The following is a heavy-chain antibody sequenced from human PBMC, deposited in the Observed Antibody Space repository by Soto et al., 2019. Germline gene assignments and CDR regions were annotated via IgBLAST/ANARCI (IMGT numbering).Heavy chain of an antibody. CDR1: GFTFNKFD. CDR2: IAYDGINK. J-gene: IGHJ6*02. V-gene: IGHV3-30-3*01. Sequence: QVQLVEPGGGVVQPGTSLRLSCVASGFTFNKFDMHWIRQTPDKRLQWVAFIAYDGINKYYTGSVKGRFSVSRDNSKNTVSLQMNNLGLEDTATYFCARGDQYDILHRYYAMDVWGPGTTGTISS. CDR3: ARGDQYDILHRYYAMDV. D-gene: IGHD1-26*01.